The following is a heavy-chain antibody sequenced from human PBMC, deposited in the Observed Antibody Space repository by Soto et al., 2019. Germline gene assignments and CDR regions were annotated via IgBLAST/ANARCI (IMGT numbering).Heavy chain of an antibody. CDR2: TSGSGGST. Sequence: GGSLRLSCXASGFTFSSYAMSWVRQAPGKGLEWVSATSGSGGSTYYADSVKGRFTISRDNSKNTLYLQMNSLRAEDTAVYYCAKSHEFGVVILYYFDYWGQGTLVTVSS. J-gene: IGHJ4*02. D-gene: IGHD3-3*01. V-gene: IGHV3-23*01. CDR1: GFTFSSYA. CDR3: AKSHEFGVVILYYFDY.